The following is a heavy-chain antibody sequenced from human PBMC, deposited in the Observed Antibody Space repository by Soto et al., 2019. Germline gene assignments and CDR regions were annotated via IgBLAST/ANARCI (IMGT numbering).Heavy chain of an antibody. D-gene: IGHD1-26*01. CDR2: IYYSGST. Sequence: PSETLSLTCTVSGGSISSYYWSWIRQPPGKGLEWIGYIYYSGSTNYNPSLKSRVTISVDTSKNQFSLKLSSVTAADTAVYYCAVGGGLAIPRLDPWGQGTQVTVSS. V-gene: IGHV4-59*01. J-gene: IGHJ5*02. CDR1: GGSISSYY. CDR3: AVGGGLAIPRLDP.